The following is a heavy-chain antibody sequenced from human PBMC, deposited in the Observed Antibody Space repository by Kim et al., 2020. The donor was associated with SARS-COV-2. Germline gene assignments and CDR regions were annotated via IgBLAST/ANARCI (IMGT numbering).Heavy chain of an antibody. CDR3: ARGESANFGPPDY. D-gene: IGHD3-3*01. V-gene: IGHV1-69*01. J-gene: IGHJ4*02. Sequence: NSAQRFQGRVTLTADESTSTAYMELSSLRSEDTAVYYCARGESANFGPPDYWGQGTLVTVSS.